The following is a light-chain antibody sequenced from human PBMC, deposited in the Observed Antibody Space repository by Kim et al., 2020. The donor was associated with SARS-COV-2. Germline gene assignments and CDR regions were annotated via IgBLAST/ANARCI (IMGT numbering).Light chain of an antibody. V-gene: IGKV3-20*01. J-gene: IGKJ5*01. CDR1: QSVSSSY. Sequence: SPGERATLSCRASQSVSSSYLAWYQQKPGQAPRLLIYGASSRATGIPDRISGSGSGTDFTLTISRLEPEDFAVYYCQQYGSSTITFGQGTRLEIK. CDR2: GAS. CDR3: QQYGSSTIT.